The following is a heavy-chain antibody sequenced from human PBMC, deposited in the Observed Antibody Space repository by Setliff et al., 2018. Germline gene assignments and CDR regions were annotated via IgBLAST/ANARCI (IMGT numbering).Heavy chain of an antibody. V-gene: IGHV1-46*01. CDR2: INPSGGST. CDR3: ARRMWELRSDAFDI. CDR1: GYTFTSYY. Sequence: ASVKVSCKASGYTFTSYYMHWVRQALGQGLEWMGIINPSGGSTNYAQKFQGRVTMTRDTSTSTVYMELSSLRSEDTALYYCARRMWELRSDAFDIWGQGTMVTVSS. J-gene: IGHJ3*02. D-gene: IGHD1-26*01.